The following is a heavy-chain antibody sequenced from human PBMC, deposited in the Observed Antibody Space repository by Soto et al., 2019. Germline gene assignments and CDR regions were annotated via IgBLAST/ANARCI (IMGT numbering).Heavy chain of an antibody. CDR3: ARNRLRQYYYGMDV. Sequence: PGESLKISCQGSGYSFANYWIAWVRQMPGKGLEWVGATYPGDSDTRYSPSFRGQVTISADKSISHVYLQWSSLKASDTAMYYCARNRLRQYYYGMDVWGQGTTVTVSS. J-gene: IGHJ6*02. CDR2: TYPGDSDT. CDR1: GYSFANYW. D-gene: IGHD3-10*01. V-gene: IGHV5-51*03.